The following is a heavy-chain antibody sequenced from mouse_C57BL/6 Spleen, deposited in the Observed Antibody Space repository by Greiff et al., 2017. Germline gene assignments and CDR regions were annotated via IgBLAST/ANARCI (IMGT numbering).Heavy chain of an antibody. CDR1: GYAFSSYW. CDR2: IYPGDGDT. J-gene: IGHJ2*01. CDR3: ARGYYGSSVYYFDY. V-gene: IGHV1-80*01. Sequence: VQLQQSGAELVKPGASVKISCKASGYAFSSYWMNWVKQRPGKGLEWIGQIYPGDGDTNYNGKFKGKATLTADKSSSTAYMQLSSLTSEDSAVYFCARGYYGSSVYYFDYWGQGTTLTVSS. D-gene: IGHD1-1*01.